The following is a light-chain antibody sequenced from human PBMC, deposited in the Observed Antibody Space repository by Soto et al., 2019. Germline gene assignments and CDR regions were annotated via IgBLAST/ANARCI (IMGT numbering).Light chain of an antibody. CDR1: QSVNSN. V-gene: IGKV3-15*01. CDR3: QQYNNWPFT. J-gene: IGKJ3*01. CDR2: GAS. Sequence: EIMMTQSPVTLSVSPGERATLSCRASQSVNSNLAWYQQKPGQAPRLLIYGASTRATGIPASFIGNGSGTEFTLTASSLQPYDFAVYYCQQYNNWPFTFGPVTKVD.